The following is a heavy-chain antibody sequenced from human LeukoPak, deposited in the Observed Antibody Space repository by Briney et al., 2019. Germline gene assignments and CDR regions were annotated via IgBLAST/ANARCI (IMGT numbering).Heavy chain of an antibody. CDR3: ARIGSNAALDY. CDR1: GFTLSGYW. Sequence: PGGSLRLSCAASGFTLSGYWMHWVRQAPGKGLVWVSHINSDGTNTRYADSVKGRFTISRGNARNTLYLQMRSLRADDTAVYYCARIGSNAALDYWGQGALVTVSS. V-gene: IGHV3-74*01. CDR2: INSDGTNT. J-gene: IGHJ4*02. D-gene: IGHD6-13*01.